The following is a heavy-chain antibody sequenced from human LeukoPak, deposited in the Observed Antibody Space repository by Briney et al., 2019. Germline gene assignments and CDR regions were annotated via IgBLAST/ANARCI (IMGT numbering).Heavy chain of an antibody. CDR1: GFTFSSYG. D-gene: IGHD6-13*01. J-gene: IGHJ3*02. Sequence: GGSLRLSCAASGFTFSSYGMSWVRQAPGKGLEWVSTISGSGVNRDYADSVKGRFIISRDNSKNTLYLQMNSLRAEDTAVYYCAKDRSSSWYYDAFDIWGQGTMVTVSS. CDR3: AKDRSSSWYYDAFDI. CDR2: ISGSGVNR. V-gene: IGHV3-23*01.